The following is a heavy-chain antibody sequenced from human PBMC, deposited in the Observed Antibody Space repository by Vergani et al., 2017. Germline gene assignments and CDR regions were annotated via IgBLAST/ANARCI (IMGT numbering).Heavy chain of an antibody. CDR2: STGGGGST. CDR3: ANDRAVTHYVDY. CDR1: RFTLSNFD. J-gene: IGHJ4*02. D-gene: IGHD3-10*01. V-gene: IGHV3-23*01. Sequence: EVPPLESGGGLVQPGGSLRLSCAASRFTLSNFDMSWVRQAPGKGREGVSASTGGGGSTYYADSVKGRFTIARDNTKNTLYLQMNSLGAEDTAVYYWANDRAVTHYVDYWGQGTLVTVSS.